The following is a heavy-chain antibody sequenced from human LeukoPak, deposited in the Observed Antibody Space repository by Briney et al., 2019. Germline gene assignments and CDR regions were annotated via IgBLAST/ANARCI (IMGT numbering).Heavy chain of an antibody. CDR3: ARDPQEYSSSWYRVNYYYYYMDV. V-gene: IGHV1-46*01. CDR1: GYTFTSYG. D-gene: IGHD6-13*01. J-gene: IGHJ6*03. Sequence: ASVKVSCKASGYTFTSYGISWVRQAPGQGLEWMGIINPSGGSTSYAQKFQGRVTMTRDMSTSTVYMELSSLRSEDTAVYYCARDPQEYSSSWYRVNYYYYYMDVWGKGTTVTVSS. CDR2: INPSGGST.